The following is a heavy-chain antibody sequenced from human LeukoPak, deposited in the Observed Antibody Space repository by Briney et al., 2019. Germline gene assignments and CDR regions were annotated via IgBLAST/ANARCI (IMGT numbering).Heavy chain of an antibody. CDR1: GGSISSSSYY. Sequence: SETLSLTCTVSGGSISSSSYYWSWIRQPPGKGLEWIGYIYYSGSTNYNPSLKSRVTISVDTSKNQFSLKLSSVTAADTAVYYCARGPELEPMPYYYYYGMDVWGQGTTVTVSS. J-gene: IGHJ6*02. CDR3: ARGPELEPMPYYYYYGMDV. D-gene: IGHD1-1*01. CDR2: IYYSGST. V-gene: IGHV4-61*01.